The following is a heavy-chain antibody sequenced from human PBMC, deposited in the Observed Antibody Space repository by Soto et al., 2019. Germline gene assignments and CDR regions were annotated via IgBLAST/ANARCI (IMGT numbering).Heavy chain of an antibody. V-gene: IGHV3-21*01. J-gene: IGHJ4*02. CDR1: GFTFSSYS. CDR3: ARDLGSGYSGYGRYYFDY. Sequence: AGGSLRLSCAASGFTFSSYSMNWVRQAPGKGLEWVSSISSSSSYIYYADSVKGRFTISRDNAKNSLYLQMNSLRAEDTAVYYCARDLGSGYSGYGRYYFDYWGQGTLVTVSS. CDR2: ISSSSSYI. D-gene: IGHD5-12*01.